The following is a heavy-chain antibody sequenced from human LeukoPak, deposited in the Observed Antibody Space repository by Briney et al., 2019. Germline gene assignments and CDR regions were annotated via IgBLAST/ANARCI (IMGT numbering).Heavy chain of an antibody. D-gene: IGHD1-26*01. CDR2: IYSSGST. J-gene: IGHJ4*02. CDR3: AREGGQYYFDY. Sequence: SETLSLTCTVSGGSISRRSYYWGWIRQPPGKGLEWIGIIYSSGSTYSNPSLKSRVTISLDTSKSQLSLKVSSVTAADTAVYYCAREGGQYYFDYWGQGTLVTVSS. V-gene: IGHV4-39*07. CDR1: GGSISRRSYY.